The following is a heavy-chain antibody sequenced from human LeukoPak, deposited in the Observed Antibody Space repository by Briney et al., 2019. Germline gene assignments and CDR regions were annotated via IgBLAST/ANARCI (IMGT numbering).Heavy chain of an antibody. CDR3: ARGFITGTTYYYYYYYMDV. Sequence: SETLSLTCAVSGYSISSGYYWGWIRQPPGKGLEWIGSIYHSGSTYYNPSLKSRVTISVDTSKNQFSLKLSSVTAADTAVYYCARGFITGTTYYYYYYYMDVWGKGTTVTVSS. J-gene: IGHJ6*03. D-gene: IGHD1-20*01. CDR1: GYSISSGYY. V-gene: IGHV4-38-2*01. CDR2: IYHSGST.